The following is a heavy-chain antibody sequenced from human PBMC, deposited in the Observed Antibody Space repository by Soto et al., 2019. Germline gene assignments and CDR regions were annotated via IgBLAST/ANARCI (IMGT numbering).Heavy chain of an antibody. Sequence: SVKVSCKASGGTFSSYSISWVRQAPGQGLEWMGGIIPIFGTANYAQKFQGRLTLTADEPTKTAYMELSSLRSEDTAVYYCARGSYDSYAGFFGMDVWGQGTKVTVSS. CDR2: IIPIFGTA. V-gene: IGHV1-69*13. CDR3: ARGSYDSYAGFFGMDV. CDR1: GGTFSSYS. J-gene: IGHJ6*02. D-gene: IGHD3-10*01.